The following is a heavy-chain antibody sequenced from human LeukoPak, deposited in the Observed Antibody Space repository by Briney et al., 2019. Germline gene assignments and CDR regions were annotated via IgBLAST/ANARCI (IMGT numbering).Heavy chain of an antibody. Sequence: GGSLRLSCAASGFTFSSYGMHWVRQAPGKGLEWVAVIWYDGSNKYYADSVKGRFTISRDNSKNTLYLQMNSLRAEDTAVYYCAKEGSVVVPGTGGYYFDYWGQGTLVTVSS. D-gene: IGHD2-2*01. V-gene: IGHV3-33*06. CDR3: AKEGSVVVPGTGGYYFDY. CDR2: IWYDGSNK. CDR1: GFTFSSYG. J-gene: IGHJ4*02.